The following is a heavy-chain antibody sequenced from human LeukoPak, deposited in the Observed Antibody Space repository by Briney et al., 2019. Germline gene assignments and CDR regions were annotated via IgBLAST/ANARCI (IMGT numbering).Heavy chain of an antibody. D-gene: IGHD3-3*02. CDR2: IYYSGST. V-gene: IGHV4-59*01. J-gene: IGHJ4*02. CDR1: GGSISAYY. Sequence: PSETLSLPCTASGGSISAYYWSGIRQPPGKGLEWVGSIYYSGSTKYNPSLKSRVTISVDTSKNQFSLKLSSVTAADTAVYYCARDPHLHYLDYWGRGILVTVSS. CDR3: ARDPHLHYLDY.